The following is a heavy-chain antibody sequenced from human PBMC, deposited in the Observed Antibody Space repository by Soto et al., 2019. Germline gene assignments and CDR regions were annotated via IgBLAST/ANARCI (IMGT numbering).Heavy chain of an antibody. J-gene: IGHJ6*02. Sequence: GASVKVSCKASGGTFSSYATSWVRQAPGQGLEWMGGIIPIFGTANYAQKFQGRVTITADESTSTAYMELSSLRSEDTAVYYCASFFGVVPYYYYGMDVWGQGTTVTVS. CDR3: ASFFGVVPYYYYGMDV. CDR2: IIPIFGTA. CDR1: GGTFSSYA. D-gene: IGHD3-3*01. V-gene: IGHV1-69*13.